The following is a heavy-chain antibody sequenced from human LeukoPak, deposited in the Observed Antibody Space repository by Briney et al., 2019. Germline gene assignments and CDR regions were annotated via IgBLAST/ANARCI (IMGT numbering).Heavy chain of an antibody. Sequence: SETLSLTCTVSGGSISSSSYYWGWIRQPPGKGLEWIGSIYYSGSTYYNPSLKSRVTISVDTSKNQFSLKLSSVTAADTAVYYCARDLVATTQYNWFDPWGQGTLVTVSS. CDR3: ARDLVATTQYNWFDP. V-gene: IGHV4-39*07. D-gene: IGHD5-12*01. CDR1: GGSISSSSYY. CDR2: IYYSGST. J-gene: IGHJ5*02.